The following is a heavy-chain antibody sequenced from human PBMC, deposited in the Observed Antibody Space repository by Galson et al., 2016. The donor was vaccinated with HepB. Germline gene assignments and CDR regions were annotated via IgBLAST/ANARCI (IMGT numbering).Heavy chain of an antibody. J-gene: IGHJ4*02. V-gene: IGHV4-39*01. CDR2: IDGSGNT. CDR1: GDSITSNSFS. D-gene: IGHD3-9*01. Sequence: SETLSLTCTVTGDSITSNSFSWGWIRQSPGKGLEWIGNIDGSGNTYYNPSLKTRVTISVDTSKTQFSLRLTSVTAADTAVYYCARQYNDFLPGYSVLPRYFDYWGQRTLVTVSS. CDR3: ARQYNDFLPGYSVLPRYFDY.